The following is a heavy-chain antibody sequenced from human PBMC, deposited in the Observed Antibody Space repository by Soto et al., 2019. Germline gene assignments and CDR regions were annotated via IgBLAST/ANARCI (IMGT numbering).Heavy chain of an antibody. V-gene: IGHV1-69*01. J-gene: IGHJ5*02. CDR1: GGTFTYYG. CDR2: IIPIIGPA. Sequence: QVQLVQSGAEVKRPGSSVKLSCKASGGTFTYYGISWVRQAPGQGLEWMGGIIPIIGPATYAQKFQGRLTIPADQSTSTAYMELSSLGSEDTALYYCARDLGTTIAGPPRRETYGGLDPWGQGTLGTVSS. D-gene: IGHD3-22*01. CDR3: ARDLGTTIAGPPRRETYGGLDP.